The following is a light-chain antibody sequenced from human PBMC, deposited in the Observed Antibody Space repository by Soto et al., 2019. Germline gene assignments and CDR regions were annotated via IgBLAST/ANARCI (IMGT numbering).Light chain of an antibody. J-gene: IGKJ5*01. V-gene: IGKV3-11*01. CDR2: DAS. CDR3: QQRSNWPIT. Sequence: ELVFTQSPATLSLSPGERATLSCRASQSVSSYLAWYQQKPGQAPRLLIYDASNRATGIPARFSGSGSGTDLTITISRLEPEDFEVYYCQQRSNWPITFGQGTRLEI. CDR1: QSVSSY.